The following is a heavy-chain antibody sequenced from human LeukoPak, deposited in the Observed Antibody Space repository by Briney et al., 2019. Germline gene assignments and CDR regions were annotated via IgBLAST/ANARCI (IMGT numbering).Heavy chain of an antibody. J-gene: IGHJ4*02. CDR1: GFTFNTYS. Sequence: GGSLRLSCVASGFTFNTYSMNWVRQAPGKGLEWVSYISSSSIYYAESVRGRFTIARDNAKNSLYLQMNSLRADDTAVYYCARPLIKDFGEYVYWSQGTLVTVSS. CDR3: ARPLIKDFGEYVY. V-gene: IGHV3-48*01. CDR2: ISSSSI. D-gene: IGHD4-17*01.